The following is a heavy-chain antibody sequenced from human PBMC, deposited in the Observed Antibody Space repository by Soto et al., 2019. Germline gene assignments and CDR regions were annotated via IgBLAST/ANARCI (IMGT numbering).Heavy chain of an antibody. V-gene: IGHV3-30*18. CDR1: GFTFSSYG. J-gene: IGHJ4*02. CDR2: ISDDGSNK. D-gene: IGHD6-19*01. Sequence: QVQLVESGGGVVQPGRSLRLSCAASGFTFSSYGMHWVRQAPGKGLEWVAVISDDGSNKYYADSVKGRFTISRDNSKNTLYLQMNSLRAEDTAVYYCAKDPGGQAVALDYWGRGTLVTVSS. CDR3: AKDPGGQAVALDY.